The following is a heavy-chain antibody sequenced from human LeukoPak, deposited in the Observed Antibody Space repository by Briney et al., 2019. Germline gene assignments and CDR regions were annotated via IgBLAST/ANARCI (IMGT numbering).Heavy chain of an antibody. CDR1: GGTFSSYA. D-gene: IGHD3-10*01. V-gene: IGHV1-69*05. CDR2: IIPIFGTA. J-gene: IGHJ4*02. Sequence: SVKVSCKASGGTFSSYAISRVRQAPGQGLEWMGRIIPIFGTANYAQKFQGRVTITTDESTSTAYMELSSLRSEDTAVYYCARAQYRGVYYFDYWGQGTLVTVSS. CDR3: ARAQYRGVYYFDY.